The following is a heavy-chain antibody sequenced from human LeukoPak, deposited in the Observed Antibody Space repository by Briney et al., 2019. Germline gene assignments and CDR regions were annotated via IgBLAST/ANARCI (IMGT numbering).Heavy chain of an antibody. Sequence: PGGSLRLSCAASGFSIKTYSMTWVRQAPGKGLEWVSTISSSGGHIYYADSVKGRFTISRDTAKNSLYLQMNSLRVEDTAVHNCARLRDTVTSASDYWGQGTLVTVSS. CDR1: GFSIKTYS. J-gene: IGHJ4*02. D-gene: IGHD4-17*01. CDR3: ARLRDTVTSASDY. CDR2: ISSSGGHI. V-gene: IGHV3-21*01.